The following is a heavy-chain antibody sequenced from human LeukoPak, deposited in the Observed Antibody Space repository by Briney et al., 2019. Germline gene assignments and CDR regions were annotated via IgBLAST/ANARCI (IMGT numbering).Heavy chain of an antibody. D-gene: IGHD6-13*01. J-gene: IGHJ4*02. Sequence: GGSLRLSCAASGFTFSSSAMNWVRQVPGKGLEWVSASGTAGDTYYADSVKGRFTISRDDSKNTLYLQMTSLRAEDTAAYYCAKKTPGTYPFDYWGQGTLVTVSP. CDR3: AKKTPGTYPFDY. CDR1: GFTFSSSA. V-gene: IGHV3-23*01. CDR2: SGTAGDT.